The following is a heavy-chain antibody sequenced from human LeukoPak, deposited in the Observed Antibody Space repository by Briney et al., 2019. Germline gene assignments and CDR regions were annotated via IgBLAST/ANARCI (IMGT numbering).Heavy chain of an antibody. Sequence: GGSLRLSCAASGFTFSSFAMSWVRQAPGKGLEWVSGISASGGSTYYADSVKGRFTISRDNSKNTLYLQMNSLRAEDTALYYCAKQAPDYYYYCMDVWGEGTTVTVSS. D-gene: IGHD6-6*01. J-gene: IGHJ6*03. V-gene: IGHV3-23*01. CDR1: GFTFSSFA. CDR2: ISASGGST. CDR3: AKQAPDYYYYCMDV.